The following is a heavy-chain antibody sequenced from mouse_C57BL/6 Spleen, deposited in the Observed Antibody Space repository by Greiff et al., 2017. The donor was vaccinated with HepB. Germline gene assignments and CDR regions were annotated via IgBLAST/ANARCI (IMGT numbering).Heavy chain of an antibody. CDR1: GYAFSSYW. CDR2: IYPGDGDT. D-gene: IGHD1-1*01. J-gene: IGHJ2*01. V-gene: IGHV1-80*01. CDR3: ASTGAHGSSCG. Sequence: VQLQQSGAELVKPGASVKISCKASGYAFSSYWMNWVKQRPGKGLEWIGQIYPGDGDTNYNGKFKGKATLTADKSSSTAYMQLSSLTSEDSAVYFCASTGAHGSSCGWGQGTTLTVSS.